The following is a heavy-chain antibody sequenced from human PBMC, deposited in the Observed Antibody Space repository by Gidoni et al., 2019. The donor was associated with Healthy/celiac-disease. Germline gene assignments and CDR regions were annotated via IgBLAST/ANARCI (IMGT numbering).Heavy chain of an antibody. CDR2: ISSSGSTI. D-gene: IGHD3-22*01. CDR3: AREGNYDSSGYYGGAVAFDI. V-gene: IGHV3-48*03. CDR1: GFTFSSYE. Sequence: EVQLVESGGGLVQPGGSLRLSCAASGFTFSSYEMTWVRQAPGKGLEWGSYISSSGSTIYYADSVKGRFTISRDNAKNSLYLQMNSLRAEDTAVYYCAREGNYDSSGYYGGAVAFDIWGQGTMVTVSS. J-gene: IGHJ3*02.